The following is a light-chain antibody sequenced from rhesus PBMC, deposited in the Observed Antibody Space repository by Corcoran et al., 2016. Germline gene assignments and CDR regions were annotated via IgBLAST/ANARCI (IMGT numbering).Light chain of an antibody. Sequence: DIQMTQSPSSVSASVGDRVTIPCRASQDIGSFLAWYQQKLGKDPNLLIYYATTLQRGVPSRFSGGGFGTDFTLTISSLQPEDFVTYYCQQYYSLPYNFGQGTKVEIK. CDR2: YAT. J-gene: IGKJ2*01. V-gene: IGKV1-25*01. CDR3: QQYYSLPYN. CDR1: QDIGSF.